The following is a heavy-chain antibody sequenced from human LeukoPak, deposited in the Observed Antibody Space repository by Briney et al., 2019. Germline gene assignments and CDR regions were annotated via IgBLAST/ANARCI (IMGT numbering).Heavy chain of an antibody. CDR3: ASHWYSSGWYFDY. Sequence: PGGSLRLSCAASGFTFSSYAMSWVRQAPGKGLEWVSVIYSGGSTYYADSVKGRFTISRDNSKNTLYLQMNSLRAEDTAVYYCASHWYSSGWYFDYWGQGTLVTVSS. D-gene: IGHD6-19*01. J-gene: IGHJ4*02. CDR1: GFTFSSYA. V-gene: IGHV3-66*01. CDR2: IYSGGST.